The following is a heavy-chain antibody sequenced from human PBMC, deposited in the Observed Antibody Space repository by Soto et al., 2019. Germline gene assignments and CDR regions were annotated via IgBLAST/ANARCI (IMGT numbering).Heavy chain of an antibody. V-gene: IGHV3-30-3*01. CDR1: GFTFSSYA. D-gene: IGHD3-3*01. Sequence: QVQLVESGGGVVQPGRSLRLSCAASGFTFSSYAMHWVRQAPGKGLEWVAVISYDGSNKYYADSVKGRFTISRDNSKNTLYLQMNSLRAEDTAVYYCARMWVDYDFWSGSDFGAFDICGQGTMVTVSS. J-gene: IGHJ3*02. CDR3: ARMWVDYDFWSGSDFGAFDI. CDR2: ISYDGSNK.